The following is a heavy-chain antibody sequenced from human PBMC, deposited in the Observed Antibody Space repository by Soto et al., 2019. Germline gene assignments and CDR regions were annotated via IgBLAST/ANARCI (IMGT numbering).Heavy chain of an antibody. CDR3: AADDGSGSYTFYYYGMDV. CDR1: GFTFTSSA. Sequence: SVKTSCKASGFTFTSSAVQWVRQARGQRLEWIGWIVVGSGNTNYAQKFQERVTITRDMSTSTAYMELSSLRSEDTAVYYCAADDGSGSYTFYYYGMDVWGQGTTVTVSS. CDR2: IVVGSGNT. J-gene: IGHJ6*02. D-gene: IGHD3-10*01. V-gene: IGHV1-58*01.